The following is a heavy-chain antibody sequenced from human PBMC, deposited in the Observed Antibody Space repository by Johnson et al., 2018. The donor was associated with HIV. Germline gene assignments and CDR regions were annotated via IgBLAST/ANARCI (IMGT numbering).Heavy chain of an antibody. Sequence: VQLVESGGGWVQFGGSLRLSCAASGFTFSNFWMSWVRQAPGKVLEWVANINLDGTEKYYVDSVKGRFTISRDNAKSSLYLLMNSVRAEDTAVYYCARAHFISPKNAFDIWGRGTMVTVSS. CDR3: ARAHFISPKNAFDI. CDR2: INLDGTEK. D-gene: IGHD3-3*02. CDR1: GFTFSNFW. V-gene: IGHV3-7*01. J-gene: IGHJ3*02.